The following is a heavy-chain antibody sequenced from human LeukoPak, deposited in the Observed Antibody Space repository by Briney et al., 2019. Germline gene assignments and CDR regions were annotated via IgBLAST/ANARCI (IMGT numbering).Heavy chain of an antibody. D-gene: IGHD1-26*01. J-gene: IGHJ6*03. CDR2: FDPEDGET. CDR1: GYTLTELS. V-gene: IGHV1-24*01. Sequence: ASVKVSCKVSGYTLTELSMHWVRQAPGKGLEWMGGFDPEDGETIYAQKFQGRVTMTEDTSTDTAYMELSSLRSEDTAVYYCATVGLGATTRYYYYYMDVWGKGTTVTISS. CDR3: ATVGLGATTRYYYYYMDV.